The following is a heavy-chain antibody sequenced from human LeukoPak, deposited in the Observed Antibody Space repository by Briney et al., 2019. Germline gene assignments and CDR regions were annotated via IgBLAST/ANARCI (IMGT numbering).Heavy chain of an antibody. CDR1: GFTFSSHL. V-gene: IGHV3-74*01. Sequence: GGSLRLSCAASGFTFSSHLMHWVRQAQGPGLVWVSSVKSDGTATNYADSVKGRFTISRDNAKNTLYLQMNSLRVEDTAVYYCVRKFATGDWGQGTLVTVSS. J-gene: IGHJ4*02. CDR2: VKSDGTAT. D-gene: IGHD1-14*01. CDR3: VRKFATGD.